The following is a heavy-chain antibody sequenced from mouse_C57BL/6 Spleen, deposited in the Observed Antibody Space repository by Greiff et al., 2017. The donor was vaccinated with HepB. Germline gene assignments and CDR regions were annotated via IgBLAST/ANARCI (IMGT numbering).Heavy chain of an antibody. V-gene: IGHV1-52*01. CDR3: ARAYYGSSYGFAY. J-gene: IGHJ3*01. D-gene: IGHD1-1*01. CDR1: GYTFTCYW. Sequence: QVQLQQPGAELVRPGSSVKLSCKASGYTFTCYWMHWVKQRPIQGLEWIGNIDPSDSETHYNQKFKDKATLTVDKSSSTAYMQLSSLTSEDSAVYYCARAYYGSSYGFAYWGQGTLVTVSA. CDR2: IDPSDSET.